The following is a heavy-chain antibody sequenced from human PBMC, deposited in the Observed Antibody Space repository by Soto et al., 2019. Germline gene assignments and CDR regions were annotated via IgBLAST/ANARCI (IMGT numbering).Heavy chain of an antibody. Sequence: EVQLLESGGGLVQPGGSLRLSCAASGFTFSSYAMSWVRQAPGKGLEWVSAISGSGGSTYYADSVKGRFTISRDNSKNTLYLQMNSLRAEDTAVYYCAKLTGLLWFGESHFDYWGQGTLVTVSS. D-gene: IGHD3-10*01. CDR2: ISGSGGST. V-gene: IGHV3-23*01. CDR1: GFTFSSYA. J-gene: IGHJ4*02. CDR3: AKLTGLLWFGESHFDY.